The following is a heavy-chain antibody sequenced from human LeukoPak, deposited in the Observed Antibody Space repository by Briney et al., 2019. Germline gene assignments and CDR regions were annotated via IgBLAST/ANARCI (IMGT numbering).Heavy chain of an antibody. D-gene: IGHD3-10*01. V-gene: IGHV1-3*01. Sequence: ASVKVSCKASGYTFTSYAMHWVRQAPGQRLEWMGWINAGNGNTKYSQKFQGRVTITRDTSASTAYMELSSLRSEDTAVYYCARTPLLWFGEYWFDPWGQGTLVTVSS. CDR1: GYTFTSYA. CDR2: INAGNGNT. J-gene: IGHJ5*02. CDR3: ARTPLLWFGEYWFDP.